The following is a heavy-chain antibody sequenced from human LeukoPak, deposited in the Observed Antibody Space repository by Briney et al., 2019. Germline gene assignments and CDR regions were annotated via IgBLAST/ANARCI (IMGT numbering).Heavy chain of an antibody. V-gene: IGHV4-34*01. D-gene: IGHD5/OR15-5a*01. J-gene: IGHJ5*02. CDR3: ARKSVSCWFDP. CDR2: INHSGST. Sequence: SETLPLTCAVYGGSFSGYYWSWIRQPPGKGLDWIGEINHSGSTNYNPSLKSRVTISVDTSKNQFSLKLSSVTAADTAVYYCARKSVSCWFDPWGQGTLVTVSS. CDR1: GGSFSGYY.